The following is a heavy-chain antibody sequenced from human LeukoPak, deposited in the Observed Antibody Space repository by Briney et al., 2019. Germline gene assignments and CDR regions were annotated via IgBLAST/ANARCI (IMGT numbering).Heavy chain of an antibody. CDR1: GFTVSSNY. V-gene: IGHV3-53*01. CDR2: IYSGGST. J-gene: IGHJ4*02. CDR3: ATGGTYCGGDCYPFDY. D-gene: IGHD2-21*02. Sequence: GGSLRLSCAASGFTVSSNYMSWVRQAPGKGLEWVSVIYSGGSTYYADTVKGRFTISRDNSKNTLYLQMNSLRAEDTAVYYCATGGTYCGGDCYPFDYWGQGTLVTVSS.